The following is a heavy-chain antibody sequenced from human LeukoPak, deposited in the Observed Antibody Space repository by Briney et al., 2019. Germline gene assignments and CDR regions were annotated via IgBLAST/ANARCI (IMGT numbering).Heavy chain of an antibody. D-gene: IGHD4/OR15-4a*01. CDR2: IYSDNT. CDR3: ARRAGAYSHPYDY. V-gene: IGHV3-53*01. CDR1: GFTFSRYG. J-gene: IGHJ4*02. Sequence: GGSLRLSWAASGFTFSRYGMHWVRQAPGKGLEWVSFIYSDNTHYSDSVKGRFTISRDNSKNTLYLQMNSLRAEDTAVYYCARRAGAYSHPYDYWGQGTLVTVSS.